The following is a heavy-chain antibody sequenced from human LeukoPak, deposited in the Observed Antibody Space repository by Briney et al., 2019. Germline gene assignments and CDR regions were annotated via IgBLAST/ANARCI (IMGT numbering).Heavy chain of an antibody. Sequence: GGSLRLSCAASGFTVSSNYMSWVRQAPGKGLEWVAGTSFDGTNKYYADSVKGRFTISRDNSKNTLYLQMNSLRAEDTAVYYCARDLVPPRGFDYWGQGTLVTVSS. D-gene: IGHD2-8*01. J-gene: IGHJ4*02. CDR2: TSFDGTN. CDR1: GFTVSSNY. CDR3: ARDLVPPRGFDY. V-gene: IGHV3-30*14.